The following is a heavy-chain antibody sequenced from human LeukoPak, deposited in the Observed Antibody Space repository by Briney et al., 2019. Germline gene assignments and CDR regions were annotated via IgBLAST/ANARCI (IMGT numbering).Heavy chain of an antibody. CDR1: GGSIRSSSYS. CDR2: IYYSGST. D-gene: IGHD1-1*01. CDR3: ARAQLNLLVDFGMDV. V-gene: IGHV4-39*07. Sequence: PSETLSLTCTVSGGSIRSSSYSWGWIRQPPGKGLEWIGSIYYSGSTYYNPSLKSRVTISVDTSKNQFSLKLSSVTAADTAVYYCARAQLNLLVDFGMDVWGQGTTVTVSS. J-gene: IGHJ6*02.